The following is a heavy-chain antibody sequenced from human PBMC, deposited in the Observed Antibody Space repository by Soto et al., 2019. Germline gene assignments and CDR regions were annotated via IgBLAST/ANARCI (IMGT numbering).Heavy chain of an antibody. CDR3: ARAGGGAYTIDY. Sequence: EVQLVESGGGLVQPGGSLRLSCAASGFTFSDHYMDWVRQAPGKGLEWVGRTRNKANSYTTEYAASVKGRFTISRDDSKNSLYLQMNSLKTEDTAMYYCARAGGGAYTIDYWGQGILVTVSS. CDR1: GFTFSDHY. J-gene: IGHJ4*02. V-gene: IGHV3-72*01. CDR2: TRNKANSYTT. D-gene: IGHD2-2*02.